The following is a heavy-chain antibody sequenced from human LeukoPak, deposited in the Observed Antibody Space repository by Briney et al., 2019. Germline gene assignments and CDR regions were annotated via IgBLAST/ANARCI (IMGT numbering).Heavy chain of an antibody. V-gene: IGHV4-4*02. CDR1: GGSISSSNW. D-gene: IGHD5-12*01. CDR2: IYHSGST. CDR3: ARPIYSGYDRPIYGMDV. J-gene: IGHJ6*02. Sequence: SETLSLTCAVSGGSISSSNWWSWVRQPPGKGLEWIGEIYHSGSTNYNPSLKSRVTISVDKSKNQVSLKLSSVTAADTAVYYCARPIYSGYDRPIYGMDVWGQGTTVTVSS.